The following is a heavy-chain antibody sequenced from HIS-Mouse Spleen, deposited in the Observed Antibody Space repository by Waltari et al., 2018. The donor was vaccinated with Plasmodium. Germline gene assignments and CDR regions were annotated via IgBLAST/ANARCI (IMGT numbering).Heavy chain of an antibody. CDR1: GFPLSTSGMC. J-gene: IGHJ6*02. Sequence: QVTLRESGPALVKPTQTLTLTCTFSGFPLSTSGMCVSWIRQPPVKALEWLARIDWDDDKYYSTSLKTRLTISKDTSKNQVVLTMTNMDPVDTATYYCARTTYSSSSAKYYYYGMDVWGQGTTVTVSS. CDR2: IDWDDDK. CDR3: ARTTYSSSSAKYYYYGMDV. V-gene: IGHV2-70*15. D-gene: IGHD6-6*01.